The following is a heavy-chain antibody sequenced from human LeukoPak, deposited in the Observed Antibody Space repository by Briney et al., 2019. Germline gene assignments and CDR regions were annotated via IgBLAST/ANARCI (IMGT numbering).Heavy chain of an antibody. J-gene: IGHJ4*02. CDR1: GYTFTSYG. Sequence: GASVKVSCKASGYTFTSYGISWVRQAPGQRLEWMGKIIPIFGTPNYAQKFQGRVTITADDSTSTAYMELSSLRSEDTAVYYCARDHRSGSFSQFDFWGQGTLVTVSS. D-gene: IGHD3-10*01. CDR2: IIPIFGTP. CDR3: ARDHRSGSFSQFDF. V-gene: IGHV1-69*13.